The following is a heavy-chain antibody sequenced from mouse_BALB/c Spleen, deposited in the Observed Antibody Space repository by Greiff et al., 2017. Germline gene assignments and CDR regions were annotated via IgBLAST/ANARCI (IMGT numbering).Heavy chain of an antibody. D-gene: IGHD2-14*01. CDR3: ARRRGTTPMDY. Sequence: DVKLVESGGGLVKPGGSLKLSCAASGFTFSDYYMYWVRQTPEKRLEWVATISDGGSYTYYPDSVKGRFTISRDNAKNNLYLQMSSLKSEDTAIYYCARRRGTTPMDYWGQGTSVTVSS. CDR2: ISDGGSYT. J-gene: IGHJ4*01. V-gene: IGHV5-4*02. CDR1: GFTFSDYY.